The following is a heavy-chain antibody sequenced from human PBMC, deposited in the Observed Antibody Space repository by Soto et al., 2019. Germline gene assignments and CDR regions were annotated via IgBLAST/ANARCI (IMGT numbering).Heavy chain of an antibody. CDR1: GFTFSSYA. V-gene: IGHV3-23*01. CDR2: ISGSGGST. Sequence: GGSLRLSCAASGFTFSSYAMSWVRQAPGKGLEWVSAISGSGGSTYYADSVKGRFTISRDNSKNTLYLQMNSLRAEDTAVYYCAKEAGDIVLMVYAMAQHWGQGTLVTVSS. D-gene: IGHD2-8*01. CDR3: AKEAGDIVLMVYAMAQH. J-gene: IGHJ1*01.